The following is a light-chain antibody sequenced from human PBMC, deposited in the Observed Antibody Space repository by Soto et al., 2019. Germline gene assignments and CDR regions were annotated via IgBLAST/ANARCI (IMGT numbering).Light chain of an antibody. Sequence: EIVLTQSPATLSLSPGERATLSCRASQSVSSYLAWYHHKRGQAPRLLIYDASIRATGIPARFSGSGSGTDFTLTISSREPEEFAVYYCQQRSNWPTFGGGTKVEIK. CDR2: DAS. J-gene: IGKJ4*01. CDR1: QSVSSY. V-gene: IGKV3-11*01. CDR3: QQRSNWPT.